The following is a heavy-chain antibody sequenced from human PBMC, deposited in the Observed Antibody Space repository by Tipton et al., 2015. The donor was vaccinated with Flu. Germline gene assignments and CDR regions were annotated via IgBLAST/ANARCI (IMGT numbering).Heavy chain of an antibody. CDR2: INHSGST. Sequence: QVQLVQSGPEVKPSETLSLTCGVYGGSFSDYYWSWIRQAPGKGLEWIGEINHSGSTNYNPSLKSRVTISVDTSKKQFSLKLSSVTAADTAVYYCARGFVFMVRGVTSYNWFDPWGQGTLVTVYS. V-gene: IGHV4-34*01. CDR3: ARGFVFMVRGVTSYNWFDP. CDR1: GGSFSDYY. D-gene: IGHD3-10*01. J-gene: IGHJ5*02.